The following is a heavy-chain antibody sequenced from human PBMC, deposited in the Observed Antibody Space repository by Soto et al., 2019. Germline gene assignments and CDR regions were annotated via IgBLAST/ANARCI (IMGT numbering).Heavy chain of an antibody. J-gene: IGHJ5*02. D-gene: IGHD4-4*01. Sequence: PSETLSLTCTVSGGSITGYYWSWIRQPPGKGPEWIGNIHYSGSTNYNPSLKSRVTISVDTSKNQFSLRLSSVTAAETAVYYCARHSYYSNPLRFDPWGRGTLVTVSS. CDR2: IHYSGST. V-gene: IGHV4-59*08. CDR3: ARHSYYSNPLRFDP. CDR1: GGSITGYY.